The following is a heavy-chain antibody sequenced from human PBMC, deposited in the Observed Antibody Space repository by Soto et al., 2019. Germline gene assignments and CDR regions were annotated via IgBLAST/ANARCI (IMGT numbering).Heavy chain of an antibody. V-gene: IGHV3-48*02. CDR3: ARDTPITMVRGVLDY. Sequence: TGGSLRLSCAASGFTFSSYSMNWVRQAPGKGLEWVSYISSSSSTIYYADSVKGRFTISRDNAKNSLYLQMNSLRDEDTAVYYCARDTPITMVRGVLDYWGQGTLVTVSS. D-gene: IGHD3-10*01. CDR1: GFTFSSYS. J-gene: IGHJ4*02. CDR2: ISSSSSTI.